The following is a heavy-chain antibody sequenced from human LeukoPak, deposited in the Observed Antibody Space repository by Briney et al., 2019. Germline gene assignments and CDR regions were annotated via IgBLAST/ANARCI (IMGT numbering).Heavy chain of an antibody. CDR3: ARGQDLRGSPTIYPFDY. Sequence: PSETLSLTCTVSDGSISSYYWSWIRQPPGKGLEWIGYVYYSGSTYYNPSLKSRVTISVDTSKKQFSLKLTSVTTADTAVYYCARGQDLRGSPTIYPFDYWGQGTLVTVSS. CDR1: DGSISSYY. D-gene: IGHD3-9*01. CDR2: VYYSGST. V-gene: IGHV4-59*01. J-gene: IGHJ4*02.